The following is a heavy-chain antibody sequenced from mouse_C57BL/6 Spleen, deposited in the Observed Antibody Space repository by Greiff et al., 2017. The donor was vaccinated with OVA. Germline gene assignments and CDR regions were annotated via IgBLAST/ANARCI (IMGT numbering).Heavy chain of an antibody. V-gene: IGHV10-1*01. CDR1: GFSFNTYA. CDR3: VRHPNWRYFDY. Sequence: DVKLVESGGGLVQPKGSLKLSCAASGFSFNTYAMNWVRQAPGKGLEWVARIRSKSNNYATYYADSVKDRFTISRDDSESMLYLQMNNLKTEDTAMYYCVRHPNWRYFDYWGQGTTLTVSS. D-gene: IGHD4-1*01. J-gene: IGHJ2*01. CDR2: IRSKSNNYAT.